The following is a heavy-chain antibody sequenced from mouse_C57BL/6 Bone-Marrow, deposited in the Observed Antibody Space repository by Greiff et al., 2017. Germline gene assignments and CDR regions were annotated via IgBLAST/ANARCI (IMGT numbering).Heavy chain of an antibody. CDR3: AREDYDGGSFAY. D-gene: IGHD1-1*01. Sequence: EVQLQQSGPGLVKPSQSLSLTCSVTGYSFTSGSYWNWIRQFPGNKLEWMGYISYDGSNNYNPSLKNRISITRDTSKNPFFLKLNCVTTEDTATYYCAREDYDGGSFAYWGQGTLVTVSA. CDR1: GYSFTSGSY. J-gene: IGHJ3*01. V-gene: IGHV3-6*01. CDR2: ISYDGSN.